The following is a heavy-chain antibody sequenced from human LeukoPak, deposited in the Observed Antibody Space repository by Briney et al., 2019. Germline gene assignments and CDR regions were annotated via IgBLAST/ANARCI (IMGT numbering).Heavy chain of an antibody. CDR2: ISAYNGNT. J-gene: IGHJ2*01. Sequence: VASVKVSCKASGYTFTSYSISWVRQAPGQGLEWMGWISAYNGNTNYAQKLQGRVTMTTDTSTSTAYMELRGLRSDDTAVYYCARDKTRWLLRRDWYFDLWGRGTLVTVSS. V-gene: IGHV1-18*01. CDR3: ARDKTRWLLRRDWYFDL. CDR1: GYTFTSYS. D-gene: IGHD3-22*01.